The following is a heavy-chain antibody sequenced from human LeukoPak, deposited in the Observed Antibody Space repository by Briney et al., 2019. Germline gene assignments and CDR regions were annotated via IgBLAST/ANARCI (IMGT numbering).Heavy chain of an antibody. CDR2: IKQDGSEK. J-gene: IGHJ6*03. D-gene: IGHD5-18*01. Sequence: PGGSLRLSCAASGFTFSNYWMYWVRQAPGKGLEWVANIKQDGSEKYYVDSVKGRFTISRDNAKNSLYLQMNSLRAEDTAVYYCARDRGQLWPRGYYYYMDVWGKGTTVTVSS. CDR1: GFTFSNYW. V-gene: IGHV3-7*01. CDR3: ARDRGQLWPRGYYYYMDV.